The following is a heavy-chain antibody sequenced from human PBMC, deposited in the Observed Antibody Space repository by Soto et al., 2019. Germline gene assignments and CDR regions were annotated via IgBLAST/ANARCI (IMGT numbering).Heavy chain of an antibody. CDR3: ARSGSSWYYYYGMGV. CDR2: IYYSGST. J-gene: IGHJ6*02. Sequence: SETLSLTCTVSGGSISSYYWSWVRQPPGKGLEWIGYIYYSGSTNYNPSLKSRVTISVDTSKNQFSLKLSSVTAADTAVYYCARSGSSWYYYYGMGVWGQGTTVTVSS. CDR1: GGSISSYY. D-gene: IGHD6-13*01. V-gene: IGHV4-59*01.